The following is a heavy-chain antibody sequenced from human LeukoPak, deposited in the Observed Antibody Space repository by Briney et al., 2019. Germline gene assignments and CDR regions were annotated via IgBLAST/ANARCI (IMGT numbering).Heavy chain of an antibody. J-gene: IGHJ4*02. D-gene: IGHD3-10*01. CDR3: ADSGYGSGSRRFDY. CDR2: ISFSSSTI. V-gene: IGHV3-48*01. Sequence: YISFSSSTIYYADSVKGRFTISRDNSKNTLYLQMNSLRAEDTAVYYCADSGYGSGSRRFDYWGQGTLVTVSS.